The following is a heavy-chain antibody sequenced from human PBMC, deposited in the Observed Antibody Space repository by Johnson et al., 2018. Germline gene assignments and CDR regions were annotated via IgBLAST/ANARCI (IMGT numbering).Heavy chain of an antibody. CDR1: GFTFSSYA. J-gene: IGHJ6*03. D-gene: IGHD5-24*01. V-gene: IGHV3-30-3*01. CDR2: ISYDGSNK. CDR3: ARDHLQYYYYYMDV. Sequence: QVQLVESGGGVVQPGRSLRLSCAASGFTFSSYAMHWVRQAPGKGLEWVAVISYDGSNKYYADSVKGRFTISRDNSKNTLYLQMNSLRAEDTALYYCARDHLQYYYYYMDVWGKGTTVTVSS.